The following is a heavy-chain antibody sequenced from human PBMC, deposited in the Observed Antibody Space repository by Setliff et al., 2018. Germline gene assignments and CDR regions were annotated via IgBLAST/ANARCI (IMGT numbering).Heavy chain of an antibody. CDR3: ARNPENSPLDF. V-gene: IGHV3-66*02. Sequence: GGSLRLSCAASGFTVSSNYVNWVRQAPGKGLEWVSVIYTGGNTYYADSVKGRFTISRDNSKNTLYLQMNSLRAEDTAVYYCARNPENSPLDFWGQGTLVTVSS. CDR1: GFTVSSNY. J-gene: IGHJ4*02. CDR2: IYTGGNT.